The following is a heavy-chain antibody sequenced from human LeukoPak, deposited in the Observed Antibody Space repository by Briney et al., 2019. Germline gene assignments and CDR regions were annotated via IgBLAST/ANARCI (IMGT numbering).Heavy chain of an antibody. CDR2: ISGSGGST. CDR3: AKVEVLQRPGYYDYVWGSYRNPSHFDY. CDR1: GFTFSSYA. D-gene: IGHD3-16*02. V-gene: IGHV3-23*01. J-gene: IGHJ4*02. Sequence: GGSLRLSCAASGFTFSSYAMSWVRLAPGKGLEWVSAISGSGGSTYYADSVKGRFTISRDNSKNTLYLQMNSLRAEDTAVYYCAKVEVLQRPGYYDYVWGSYRNPSHFDYWGQGTLVTVSS.